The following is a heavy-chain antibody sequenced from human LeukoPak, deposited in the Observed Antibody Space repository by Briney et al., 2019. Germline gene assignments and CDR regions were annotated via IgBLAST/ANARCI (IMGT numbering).Heavy chain of an antibody. D-gene: IGHD5-24*01. CDR1: GYTFTSYY. CDR2: INPSGGST. Sequence: ASVKVSCKASGYTFTSYYMHWVRQAPGQGLDGMGIINPSGGSTSYAQKFQGRVTMTRDTSTSTVYMELSSLRSEDTAVYYCARLRATEKNWFDPWGQGTLVTVSS. J-gene: IGHJ5*02. CDR3: ARLRATEKNWFDP. V-gene: IGHV1-46*01.